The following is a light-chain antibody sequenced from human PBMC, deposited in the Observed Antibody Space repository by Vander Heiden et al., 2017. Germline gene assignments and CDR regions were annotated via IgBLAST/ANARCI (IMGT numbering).Light chain of an antibody. Sequence: IVMTQSPATLSVSPGESVPLSCRASQNVDSNLAWYRQKPGQSPRLLIYGVSTRASDTPGRFSGSGSGTEFTLTISSLQSEDFGVYYCQQYKKWPPLSFGGGTKVEIK. CDR3: QQYKKWPPLS. V-gene: IGKV3-15*01. CDR1: QNVDSN. CDR2: GVS. J-gene: IGKJ4*01.